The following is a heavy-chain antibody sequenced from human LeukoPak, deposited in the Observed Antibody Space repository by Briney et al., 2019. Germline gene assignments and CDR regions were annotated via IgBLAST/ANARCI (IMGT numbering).Heavy chain of an antibody. J-gene: IGHJ3*02. CDR1: GYTFAGYY. CDR2: INPNNGGT. CDR3: AGEDNSSGYRPFDI. V-gene: IGHV1-2*06. Sequence: ASVNVSCKASGYTFAGYYIHWVRQAPGQGLDGMGRINPNNGGTNYAQKFQGRVTMTRDMSMSTAYMELSRLRSDDTAVYYCAGEDNSSGYRPFDIWGQGTMVTVPS. D-gene: IGHD3-22*01.